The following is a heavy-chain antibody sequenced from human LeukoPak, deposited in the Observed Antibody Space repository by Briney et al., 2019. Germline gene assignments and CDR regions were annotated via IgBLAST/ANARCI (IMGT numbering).Heavy chain of an antibody. CDR2: FDPEDGET. Sequence: ASVKVSSKVSGYTLTALSMHWVRQAPGKGLEWMGGFDPEDGETIYAQKFQGRVTMTEDTSTDTAYMELSSLRSEETAVYYCATGSYGSSWFDPLGQGTLVTVSS. CDR1: GYTLTALS. V-gene: IGHV1-24*01. J-gene: IGHJ5*02. CDR3: ATGSYGSSWFDP. D-gene: IGHD1-26*01.